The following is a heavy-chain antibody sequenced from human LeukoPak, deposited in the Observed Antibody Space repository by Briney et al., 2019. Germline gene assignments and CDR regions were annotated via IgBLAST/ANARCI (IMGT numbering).Heavy chain of an antibody. CDR3: AKGFAYASYWYFDL. CDR2: LSNGGTTT. Sequence: GGSLRLSCAASGFTLSNYGMTWVRQAPGKGLEWVSTLSNGGTTTHYADSVKGRFTISGDNSKNTLFLQINSLRGEDTAVYYCAKGFAYASYWYFDLWGRGTLVTVSS. CDR1: GFTLSNYG. V-gene: IGHV3-23*01. J-gene: IGHJ2*01. D-gene: IGHD4-17*01.